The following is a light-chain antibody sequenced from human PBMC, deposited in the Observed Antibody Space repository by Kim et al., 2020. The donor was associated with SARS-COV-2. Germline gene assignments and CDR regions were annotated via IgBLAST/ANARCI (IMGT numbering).Light chain of an antibody. J-gene: IGLJ1*01. CDR3: QAWDSSAPYV. CDR1: KLGDKF. Sequence: SYELTQPPSVSVSPGQTASITCSGDKLGDKFVYWYQQKPGQSHVLVIFQDDKRPSGIPERFSGSNSGNTATLTISGTQAVDEADYYCQAWDSSAPYVFGT. V-gene: IGLV3-1*01. CDR2: QDD.